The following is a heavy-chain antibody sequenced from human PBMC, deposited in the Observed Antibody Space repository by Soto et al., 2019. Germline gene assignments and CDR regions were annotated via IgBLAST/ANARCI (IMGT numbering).Heavy chain of an antibody. D-gene: IGHD6-6*01. V-gene: IGHV3-30*18. CDR3: AKDVGQLALYYYYGMDV. J-gene: IGHJ6*02. CDR1: GFTFSSYG. Sequence: GGSLRLSCAASGFTFSSYGMHWVRQAPGKGLEWVAVISYDGSNKYYADSVKGRFTISRDNSKNTLYLQMNSLRAEDTAVYYCAKDVGQLALYYYYGMDVWGQGTTVTVSS. CDR2: ISYDGSNK.